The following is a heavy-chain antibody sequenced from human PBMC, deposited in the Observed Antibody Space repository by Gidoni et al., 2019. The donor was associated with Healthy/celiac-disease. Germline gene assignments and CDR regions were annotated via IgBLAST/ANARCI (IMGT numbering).Heavy chain of an antibody. CDR3: AKDKTSSSGWYLLYYFDY. CDR2: ISGSGGST. V-gene: IGHV3-23*01. CDR1: GFTFSRYA. Sequence: EVQLLESGGGLVQPGGSLRLSCAASGFTFSRYAMSWVRQAPGKGLEWVSAISGSGGSTYYADSVKGRFTISRDKSKNTLYLQMNSLRAEDTAVYYCAKDKTSSSGWYLLYYFDYWGQGTLVTVSS. J-gene: IGHJ4*02. D-gene: IGHD6-19*01.